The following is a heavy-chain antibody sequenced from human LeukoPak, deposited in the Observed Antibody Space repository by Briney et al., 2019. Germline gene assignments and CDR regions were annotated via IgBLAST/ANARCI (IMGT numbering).Heavy chain of an antibody. D-gene: IGHD3-22*01. V-gene: IGHV1-18*01. CDR3: AREGDFSYYDSSGYYY. CDR2: ISAYNGNT. CDR1: GYTFTSYG. Sequence: ASVKVSCKASGYTFTSYGISWVRQAPGQGLEWMGWISAYNGNTNYAQKLQGRVTMTKDTSTSTAYMELRSLRSDDTAVYYCAREGDFSYYDSSGYYYWGQGTLVTVSS. J-gene: IGHJ4*02.